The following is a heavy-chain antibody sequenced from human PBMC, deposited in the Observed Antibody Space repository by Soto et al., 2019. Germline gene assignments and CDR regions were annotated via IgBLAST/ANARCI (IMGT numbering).Heavy chain of an antibody. D-gene: IGHD6-19*01. CDR3: ARDIAVGGTPDPFDI. CDR1: GFTFSSYS. V-gene: IGHV3-48*02. J-gene: IGHJ3*02. Sequence: GGPLRLSCAASGFTFSSYSMNWVRQAPGKGLEWVSYISSSSSTIYYADSVKGRFTISRDNAKNSLYLQMNSLRDEDTAVYYCARDIAVGGTPDPFDIWGLGQMVTVSS. CDR2: ISSSSSTI.